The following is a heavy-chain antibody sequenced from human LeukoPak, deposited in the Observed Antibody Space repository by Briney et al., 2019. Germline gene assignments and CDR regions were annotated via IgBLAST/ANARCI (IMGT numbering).Heavy chain of an antibody. V-gene: IGHV4-34*01. J-gene: IGHJ4*02. D-gene: IGHD7-27*01. CDR2: INHSGST. CDR1: GGSFSGYY. Sequence: SETLSLTCAVYGGSFSGYYWSWIRQPPGKGLEWIGEINHSGSTNYNPSLKSRVTISVDTSKNQFPLKLSSVTAADTAVYYCARSLGPYDYWGQGTLVTVSS. CDR3: ARSLGPYDY.